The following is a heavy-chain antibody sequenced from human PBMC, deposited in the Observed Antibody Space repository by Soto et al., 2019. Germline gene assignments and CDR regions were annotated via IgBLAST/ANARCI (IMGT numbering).Heavy chain of an antibody. J-gene: IGHJ6*02. V-gene: IGHV4-31*03. CDR2: IYYSGST. CDR3: ARDTHHSGFLFPPSGPYYYGMDV. CDR1: GGSFSGYY. D-gene: IGHD5-12*01. Sequence: SETLSLTCTVDGGSFSGYYWSWIRQHPGKGLEWIGYIYYSGSTYYNPSLKSRVTISVDTSKNQFSLKLSFVTAADTAVYYCARDTHHSGFLFPPSGPYYYGMDVWGQGTTVTVSS.